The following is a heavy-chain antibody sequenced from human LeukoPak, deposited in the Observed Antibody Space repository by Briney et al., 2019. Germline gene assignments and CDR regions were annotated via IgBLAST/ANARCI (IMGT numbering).Heavy chain of an antibody. CDR3: ARAKYSGHDRSPFDY. V-gene: IGHV1-2*04. CDR1: GYTFTSYG. Sequence: ASVKVSCKASGYTFTSYGISWVRQAPGQGLEWMGWINPDSGGTNYAQKFQGWVTMTRDTSISTAYMELSRLRSDDTAVYYCARAKYSGHDRSPFDYWGQGTLATVSS. CDR2: INPDSGGT. D-gene: IGHD5-12*01. J-gene: IGHJ4*02.